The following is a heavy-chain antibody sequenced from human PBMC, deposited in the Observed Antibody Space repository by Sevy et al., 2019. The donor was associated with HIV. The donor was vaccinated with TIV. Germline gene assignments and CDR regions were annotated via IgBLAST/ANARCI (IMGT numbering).Heavy chain of an antibody. CDR1: GFTFSSYW. CDR2: INVDGSGT. CDR3: VSRRSGSSHDAFDI. Sequence: GGCLRLSCAASGFTFSSYWMHWVRHAPGKGLLWVSRINVDGSGTIYADSVKGRFTISRDNAKNTLYLQMTSLRAEDTAVYYCVSRRSGSSHDAFDIWGQGTMVTVSS. V-gene: IGHV3-74*01. D-gene: IGHD1-26*01. J-gene: IGHJ3*02.